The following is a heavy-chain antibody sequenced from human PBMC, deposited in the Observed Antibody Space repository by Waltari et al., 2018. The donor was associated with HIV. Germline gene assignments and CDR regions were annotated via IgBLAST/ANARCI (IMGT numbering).Heavy chain of an antibody. D-gene: IGHD1-7*01. J-gene: IGHJ4*02. CDR2: IHTGSGDT. V-gene: IGHV1-3*04. Sequence: QVQLVPSGAEVRKPGASVKLSCQASGYTCTTSAIHWVRQDPGQSLQWMGWIHTGSGDTKYSQNFQARATITRDTSASTAYMELSSLRSEDTALYYCARGWGTATPNFFDYWGQGTLVTVSS. CDR1: GYTCTTSA. CDR3: ARGWGTATPNFFDY.